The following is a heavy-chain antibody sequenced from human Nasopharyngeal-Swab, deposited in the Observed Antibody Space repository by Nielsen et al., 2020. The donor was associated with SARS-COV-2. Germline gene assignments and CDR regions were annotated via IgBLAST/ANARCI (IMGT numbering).Heavy chain of an antibody. J-gene: IGHJ6*03. V-gene: IGHV1-8*02. CDR1: DYTFTSYG. Sequence: ASVKVSCKASDYTFTSYGNSWVRQAPGQGLEWMGWMNPNSGNTGYAQKFQGRVTMTRNTSISTAYMELSSLRSEDTAVYYCARGRKITMIVVVIPTHYYYMDVWGKGTTVTVSS. CDR3: ARGRKITMIVVVIPTHYYYMDV. D-gene: IGHD3-22*01. CDR2: MNPNSGNT.